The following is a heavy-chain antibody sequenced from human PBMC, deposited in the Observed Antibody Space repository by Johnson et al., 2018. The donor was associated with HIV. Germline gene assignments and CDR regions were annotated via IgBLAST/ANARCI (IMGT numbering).Heavy chain of an antibody. J-gene: IGHJ3*01. CDR2: IWYDGSTK. Sequence: QVQLVESGGGVVQPGRSLRLSCAASGFTFNYYGMHWVRQAPGKGLEWVALIWYDGSTKYYADSVKGRFTISRDNSKDTLYLQMNSLGADDTTVYYCAKDVREYCSSISCFDASDVWGQGTMVTVSS. CDR3: AKDVREYCSSISCFDASDV. CDR1: GFTFNYYG. D-gene: IGHD2-2*01. V-gene: IGHV3-33*06.